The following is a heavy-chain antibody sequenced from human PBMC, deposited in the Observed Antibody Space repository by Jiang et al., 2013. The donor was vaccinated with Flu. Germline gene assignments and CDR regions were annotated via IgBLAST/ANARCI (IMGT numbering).Heavy chain of an antibody. CDR3: TRAKLYYYDSSGDDAFDI. D-gene: IGHD3-22*01. J-gene: IGHJ3*02. V-gene: IGHV3-49*02. CDR2: GTT. Sequence: GTTEYAASVKGRFTISRDDSKSIAYLQMNSLKTEDTAVYYCTRAKLYYYDSSGDDAFDIWGQGTMVTISS.